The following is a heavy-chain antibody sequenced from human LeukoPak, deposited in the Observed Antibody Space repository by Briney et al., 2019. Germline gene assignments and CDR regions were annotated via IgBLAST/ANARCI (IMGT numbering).Heavy chain of an antibody. V-gene: IGHV1-69*13. CDR2: ITPMFGTA. CDR3: ARDRVRPPAYFDY. Sequence: SVKVSCKASGGTFSSYAISWVRQAPGQGPEWMGGITPMFGTAKYAQKFQGRVTITADESTSTAYMELSSLRSEDTAVYYCARDRVRPPAYFDYWGQGTLVTVSS. CDR1: GGTFSSYA. J-gene: IGHJ4*02. D-gene: IGHD1-1*01.